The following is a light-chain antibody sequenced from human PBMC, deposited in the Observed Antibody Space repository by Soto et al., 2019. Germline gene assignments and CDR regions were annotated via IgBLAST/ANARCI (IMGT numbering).Light chain of an antibody. CDR1: SSNIGSNY. CDR3: AAWDDSLSGLYV. J-gene: IGLJ1*01. Sequence: QSVLTQPPSASGTPGQRVTISCSGSSSNIGSNYVYWYQQLPGTAPKLLIYRNNQRPSGVPDRFSGSKSGTSASLAISVLRSEDEADYYCAAWDDSLSGLYVFGTGTKLTVL. V-gene: IGLV1-47*01. CDR2: RNN.